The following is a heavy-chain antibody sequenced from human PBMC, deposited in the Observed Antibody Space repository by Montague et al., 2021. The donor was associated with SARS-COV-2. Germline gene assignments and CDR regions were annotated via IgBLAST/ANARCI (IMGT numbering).Heavy chain of an antibody. CDR2: VYYSGST. V-gene: IGHV4-59*01. D-gene: IGHD3-10*01. CDR3: ARERAGGFGVNAFGI. CDR1: GGSISSYY. Sequence: SETLSLTCTVSGGSISSYYWTWIRQSPGEGLEWIGFVYYSGSTNHNPSLKSRVTISVDTSRKQFSLKLSSVTAADTAVYYCARERAGGFGVNAFGIWGQGTMVTVSS. J-gene: IGHJ3*02.